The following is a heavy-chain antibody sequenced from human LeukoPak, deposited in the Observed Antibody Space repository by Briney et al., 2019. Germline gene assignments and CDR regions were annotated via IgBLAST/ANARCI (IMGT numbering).Heavy chain of an antibody. D-gene: IGHD3-22*01. V-gene: IGHV7-4-1*02. Sequence: GASVKVSCKASGYTFTSYAMNWVRQAPGQGLEWMGWINTNTGNPTYAQGFTGRFVFSLDTCVSTAYLQISSLKAEDTAVYYCAREVFGYYDSSGYYYYYYGMDVWGQGTTVTVSS. CDR3: AREVFGYYDSSGYYYYYYGMDV. J-gene: IGHJ6*02. CDR2: INTNTGNP. CDR1: GYTFTSYA.